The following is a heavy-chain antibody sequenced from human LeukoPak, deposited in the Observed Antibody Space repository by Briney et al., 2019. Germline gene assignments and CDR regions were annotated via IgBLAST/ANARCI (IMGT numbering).Heavy chain of an antibody. V-gene: IGHV4-4*07. CDR2: IYTTGSS. J-gene: IGHJ4*02. D-gene: IGHD6-19*01. Sequence: PSETLSLTCTVSGGSNSSYYWSWIRQPAGKGLEWLGRIYTTGSSNYNPSLKSRVTMSVDSSKNQCSLKLSSVTAADTAVYYCARDNPVAGNRGIDYWGQGTLVTVSS. CDR3: ARDNPVAGNRGIDY. CDR1: GGSNSSYY.